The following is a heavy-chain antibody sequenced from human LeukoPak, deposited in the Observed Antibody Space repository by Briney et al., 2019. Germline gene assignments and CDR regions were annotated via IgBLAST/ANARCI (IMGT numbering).Heavy chain of an antibody. D-gene: IGHD3-22*01. CDR1: GGSISSGSYY. Sequence: SETLSLTCTVSGGSISSGSYYWSWIRQPAGKGLEWIGRIYTSGSTNYNPSLKSRVTISVDTSKNQFSLKLSSVTAADTAVYYCAGAAAYYYDSSGYYLDYWGQGTLVTVSS. CDR3: AGAAAYYYDSSGYYLDY. V-gene: IGHV4-61*02. J-gene: IGHJ4*02. CDR2: IYTSGST.